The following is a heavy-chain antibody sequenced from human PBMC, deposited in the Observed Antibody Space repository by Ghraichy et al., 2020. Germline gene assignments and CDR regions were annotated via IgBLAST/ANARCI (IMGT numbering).Heavy chain of an antibody. CDR3: ARVGIVVVPAADSRVDY. Sequence: SETLSLTCAVYGGSFSGYYWSWIRQPPGKGLEWIGEINHSGSTNYNPSLKSRVTISVDTSKNQFSLKLSSVTAADTAVYYCARVGIVVVPAADSRVDYWGQGTLVTVSS. J-gene: IGHJ4*02. CDR1: GGSFSGYY. D-gene: IGHD2-2*01. V-gene: IGHV4-34*01. CDR2: INHSGST.